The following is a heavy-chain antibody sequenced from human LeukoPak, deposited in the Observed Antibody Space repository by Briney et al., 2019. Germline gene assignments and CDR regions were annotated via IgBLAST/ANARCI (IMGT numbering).Heavy chain of an antibody. CDR2: IWYDGSIK. V-gene: IGHV3-33*01. J-gene: IGHJ5*02. CDR1: GFXFTSYG. CDR3: ARDAWGYCSSTSCRNWFDP. D-gene: IGHD2-2*01. Sequence: PGGSLRLSCAASGFXFTSYGIHWVRQAPGKGLEWVAVIWYDGSIKYYAGSVKGRFTISRDNSENTLYLQMNSLRAEDTAVYYCARDAWGYCSSTSCRNWFDPWGQGTLVTVSS.